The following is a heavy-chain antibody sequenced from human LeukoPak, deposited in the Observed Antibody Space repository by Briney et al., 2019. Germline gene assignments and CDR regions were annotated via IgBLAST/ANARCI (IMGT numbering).Heavy chain of an antibody. J-gene: IGHJ4*02. CDR2: IYYSGCT. Sequence: PSETLSLTCTVSGGSISSYYWSWIRQPPGKGLEWIGYIYYSGCTNYNPSLKSRVTISVDTSKNQFSLKLSSVTAADTAVYYCARDGPGSSVDYWGQGTLVTVSS. D-gene: IGHD6-13*01. V-gene: IGHV4-59*01. CDR1: GGSISSYY. CDR3: ARDGPGSSVDY.